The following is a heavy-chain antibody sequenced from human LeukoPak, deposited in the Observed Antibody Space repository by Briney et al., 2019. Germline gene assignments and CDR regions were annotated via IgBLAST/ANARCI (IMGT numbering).Heavy chain of an antibody. V-gene: IGHV3-23*01. CDR1: GFTFSSYA. CDR2: ITSSGDST. Sequence: GGSLRLSCAVSGFTFSSYALGWVRQAPGKGLEWVSLITSSGDSTYYADSVKGRFTISRDDSKTTLYLQMNSLRGEDTAVYYCAKGDRSDWYFDNWGQGTLVTVSS. J-gene: IGHJ4*02. CDR3: AKGDRSDWYFDN. D-gene: IGHD3/OR15-3a*01.